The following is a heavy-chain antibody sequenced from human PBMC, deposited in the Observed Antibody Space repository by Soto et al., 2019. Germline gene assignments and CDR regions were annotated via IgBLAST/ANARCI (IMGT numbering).Heavy chain of an antibody. CDR1: GGTFSSYA. CDR2: IIPIFGTA. V-gene: IGHV1-69*06. Sequence: GASVKVSCKASGGTFSSYAISWVRQAPGQGLEWMGGIIPIFGTANYAQKFQGRVNMTEDTSTDTAYMELSSLRSEDTAVYYCATDQFKWELHYWGQGTLVTAPQ. CDR3: ATDQFKWELHY. J-gene: IGHJ4*02. D-gene: IGHD1-26*01.